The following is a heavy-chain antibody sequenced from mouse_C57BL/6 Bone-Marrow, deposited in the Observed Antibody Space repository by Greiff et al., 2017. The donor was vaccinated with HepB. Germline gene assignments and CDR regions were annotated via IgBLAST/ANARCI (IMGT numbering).Heavy chain of an antibody. Sequence: EVMLVESGGGLVKPGGSLKLSCAASGFTFSSYAMSWVRQTPEKRLEWVATISDGGSYTYYPDNVKGRFTISRDNAKNNLYLQMSHLKSEDTAMYYCARSIKNLPCAIDYWGQGTSVTVSS. J-gene: IGHJ4*01. V-gene: IGHV5-4*03. CDR1: GFTFSSYA. CDR2: ISDGGSYT. D-gene: IGHD1-3*01. CDR3: ARSIKNLPCAIDY.